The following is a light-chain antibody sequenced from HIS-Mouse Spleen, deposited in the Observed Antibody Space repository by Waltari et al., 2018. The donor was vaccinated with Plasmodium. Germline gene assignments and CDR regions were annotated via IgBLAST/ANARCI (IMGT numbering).Light chain of an antibody. Sequence: SYELTQPPSVSVSPGKTARITCGGNNIGSKSVHWYQQKPGQAPVLVVYDDSDRPAGVQWRFSGSKSGNTATRTISRVEAGDEADYYCQVWDSSSDHPDVVFGGGTKLTVL. CDR1: NIGSKS. CDR2: DDS. J-gene: IGLJ2*01. V-gene: IGLV3-21*03. CDR3: QVWDSSSDHPDVV.